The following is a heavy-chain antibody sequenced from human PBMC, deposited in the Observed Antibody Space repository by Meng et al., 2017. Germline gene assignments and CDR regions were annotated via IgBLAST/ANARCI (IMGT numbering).Heavy chain of an antibody. Sequence: VLLVEAGGGLVQPGWSLRLYCVASVLRCTDAVMSWVRQAPGKGLEWVGRIERKSDGGTIYYAAPVKGRFTISRDDSKNTLYLQMDSLINEDTAVYFCATGAAAADHWGQGTLVTVSS. CDR1: VLRCTDAV. CDR2: IERKSDGGTI. CDR3: ATGAAAADH. D-gene: IGHD6-13*01. V-gene: IGHV3-15*04. J-gene: IGHJ4*02.